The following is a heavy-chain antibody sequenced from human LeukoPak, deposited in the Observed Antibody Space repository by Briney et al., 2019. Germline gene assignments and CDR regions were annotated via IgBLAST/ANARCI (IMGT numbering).Heavy chain of an antibody. CDR3: ARSKNYYDSSGYYYLFNPIGGYGMDV. D-gene: IGHD3-22*01. V-gene: IGHV3-33*01. J-gene: IGHJ6*02. CDR2: IWYDGSNK. CDR1: GFTFSSYG. Sequence: GGSLRLSCAASGFTFSSYGMHWVRQAPGKGLEWVAVIWYDGSNKYYADSVKGRFTISRDNSKNTLYLQMNSLRAEDTAVYYCARSKNYYDSSGYYYLFNPIGGYGMDVWGQGTTVTVSS.